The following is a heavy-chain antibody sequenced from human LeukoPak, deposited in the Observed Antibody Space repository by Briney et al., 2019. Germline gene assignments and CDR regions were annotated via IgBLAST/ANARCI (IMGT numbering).Heavy chain of an antibody. D-gene: IGHD4-23*01. Sequence: PGGSLRLSCAASGFTFSTYRLSWVRQAPGKGLEWVANIDEGGTEKYYADSVKGRFTISRDNAKSSLYLRMDSLRAEDTAVYYCARAIGKSEGYWGQGTLVTVSS. V-gene: IGHV3-7*01. J-gene: IGHJ4*02. CDR3: ARAIGKSEGY. CDR1: GFTFSTYR. CDR2: IDEGGTEK.